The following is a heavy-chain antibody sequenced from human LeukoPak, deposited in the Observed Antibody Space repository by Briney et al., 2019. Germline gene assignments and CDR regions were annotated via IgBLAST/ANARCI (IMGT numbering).Heavy chain of an antibody. Sequence: SETLSLTCAVSGGSVNSVTYYWARVRQPPGKGLEWIGSIYQGESTYSNPSLESRVSMSVDTSKNQFSLRLTSVTAADTAVHYCARHEANYYYYYMDVWGEGTTVTVSS. CDR2: IYQGEST. CDR1: GGSVNSVTYY. J-gene: IGHJ6*03. CDR3: ARHEANYYYYYMDV. V-gene: IGHV4-39*01.